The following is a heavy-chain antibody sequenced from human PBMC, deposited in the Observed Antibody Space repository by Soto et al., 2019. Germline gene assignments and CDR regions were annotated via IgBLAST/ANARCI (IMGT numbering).Heavy chain of an antibody. CDR1: GGSISSSIYY. CDR2: IYHSGNT. CDR3: ARQQPSFCSNPRCYPYYFDY. Sequence: QLQLQESGPGLVKPSETLSLTCAVSGGSISSSIYYWGWIRQPPGMGLEWIGSIYHSGNTYYNPSLKSRVTISVDTSKNQFSLNLYSVTAADTAVYYCARQQPSFCSNPRCYPYYFDYWGQGTLVTVSS. J-gene: IGHJ4*02. D-gene: IGHD2-2*01. V-gene: IGHV4-39*01.